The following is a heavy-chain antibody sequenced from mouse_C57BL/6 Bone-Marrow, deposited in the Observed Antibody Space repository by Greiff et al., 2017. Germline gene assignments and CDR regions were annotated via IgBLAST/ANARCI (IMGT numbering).Heavy chain of an antibody. D-gene: IGHD1-1*01. CDR3: ARNYYGSSYWYFDV. Sequence: VQLQQSGAELARPGASVKLSCKASGYTFTSYGISWVKQSTGQGLEWIGEIYPRSGNTYYNEKFKGKATLTADKSSSTAYMELRSLTSEDSAVYFCARNYYGSSYWYFDVWGTGTTVTVSS. CDR2: IYPRSGNT. V-gene: IGHV1-81*01. J-gene: IGHJ1*03. CDR1: GYTFTSYG.